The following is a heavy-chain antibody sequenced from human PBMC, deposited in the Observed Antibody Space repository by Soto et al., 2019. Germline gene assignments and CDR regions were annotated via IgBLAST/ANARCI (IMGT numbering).Heavy chain of an antibody. CDR3: ARAYCSGCSCYPSGAFDI. D-gene: IGHD2-15*01. CDR1: GGTFSSYA. CDR2: IIPIFGTA. J-gene: IGHJ3*02. Sequence: ASVKVSCKASGGTFSSYAISWVRQAPGQGLEWMGGIIPIFGTANYAQKFQGRVTITADESTSTAYMELSSLRSEDTAVYYCARAYCSGCSCYPSGAFDIWGQGTMVTVSS. V-gene: IGHV1-69*13.